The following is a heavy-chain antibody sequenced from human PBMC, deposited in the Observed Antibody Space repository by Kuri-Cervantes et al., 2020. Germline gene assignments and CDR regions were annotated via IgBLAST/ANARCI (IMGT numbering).Heavy chain of an antibody. Sequence: GGSLRLSCAASGFTFDDYAMHWVRQAPGKGLEWVSGISWNSGSIGYADSVKGRFTISRDNAKNSLYLQMNSLRAEDTALYHCAISHLRGGMDVWGQGTTVTVSS. CDR3: AISHLRGGMDV. CDR2: ISWNSGSI. J-gene: IGHJ6*02. V-gene: IGHV3-9*01. D-gene: IGHD2-15*01. CDR1: GFTFDDYA.